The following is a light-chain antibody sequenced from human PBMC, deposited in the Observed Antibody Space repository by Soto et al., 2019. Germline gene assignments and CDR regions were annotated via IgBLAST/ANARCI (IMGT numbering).Light chain of an antibody. CDR2: DVS. V-gene: IGLV2-14*01. CDR1: SSDVGGYNY. J-gene: IGLJ2*01. Sequence: QSALTQPASVSGSPGQSITISCTGTSSDVGGYNYVSWYQQHPGKAPKLMSYDVSNRPSGVSNRFSGAKSVNTASLTISGLQAEDEADYYCSSYTSSSARGVFGGGTKLTVL. CDR3: SSYTSSSARGV.